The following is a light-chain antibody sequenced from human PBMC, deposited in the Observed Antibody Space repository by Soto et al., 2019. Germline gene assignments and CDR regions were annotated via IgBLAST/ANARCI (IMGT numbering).Light chain of an antibody. CDR2: GES. Sequence: EVVLPHSPGTLSFSPGERATLSWRXSQSVSRRYLDWYQKKAGKAPRLFIYGESTRATGIQARLSGSGSGREFTLIISSLQSEDFAVYYCEQYNNWPPWTFGQGTKVDIK. J-gene: IGKJ1*01. CDR3: EQYNNWPPWT. CDR1: QSVSRRY. V-gene: IGKV3D-15*01.